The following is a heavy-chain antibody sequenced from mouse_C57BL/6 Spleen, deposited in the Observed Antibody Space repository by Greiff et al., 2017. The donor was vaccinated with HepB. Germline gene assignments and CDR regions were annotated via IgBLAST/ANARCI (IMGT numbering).Heavy chain of an antibody. CDR2: INPNNGGT. Sequence: VQLQQSGPELVKPGASVKISCKASGYTFTDYYMDWVKQSPGKSLEWIGDINPNNGGTIYNQKFKGKATLTVDKSSSTAYMALRSLTSEDTAVYYCARFGYGNYWFAYWGQGTLVTVSA. CDR1: GYTFTDYY. J-gene: IGHJ3*01. V-gene: IGHV1-18*01. CDR3: ARFGYGNYWFAY. D-gene: IGHD2-1*01.